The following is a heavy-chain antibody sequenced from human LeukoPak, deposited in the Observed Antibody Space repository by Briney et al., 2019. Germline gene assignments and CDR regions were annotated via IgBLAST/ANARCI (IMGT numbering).Heavy chain of an antibody. J-gene: IGHJ3*02. CDR2: ISWNSGSI. CDR3: AKDSESIVGAKGAFDI. Sequence: SGGSLRLSCAASGFTVSSNYMSWVRQAPGKGLEWVSGISWNSGSIGYADSVKGRFTISRDNAKNSLYLQMNSLRAEDMALYYCAKDSESIVGAKGAFDIWGQGTMVTVSS. D-gene: IGHD1-26*01. CDR1: GFTVSSNY. V-gene: IGHV3-9*03.